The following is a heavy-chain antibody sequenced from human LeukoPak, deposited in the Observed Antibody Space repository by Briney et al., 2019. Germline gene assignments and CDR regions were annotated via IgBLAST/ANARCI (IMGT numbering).Heavy chain of an antibody. Sequence: GGSLRLSCAASGVTLSTYAMSWVRQAPGKGLEWVSSISGSGGSTHYVDSVKGRFTISRDKTKNTLYLQMNSLRAEDTAVYYCAKSSYYDASGYYREYYFDSWGQGTLVTVSS. D-gene: IGHD3-22*01. CDR2: ISGSGGST. CDR1: GVTLSTYA. V-gene: IGHV3-23*01. CDR3: AKSSYYDASGYYREYYFDS. J-gene: IGHJ4*02.